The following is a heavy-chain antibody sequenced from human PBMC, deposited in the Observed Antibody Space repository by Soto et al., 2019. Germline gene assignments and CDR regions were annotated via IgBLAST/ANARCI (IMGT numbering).Heavy chain of an antibody. J-gene: IGHJ4*02. V-gene: IGHV3-33*01. CDR1: GFTFSTYG. D-gene: IGHD5-18*01. CDR3: ARSPAGYSYGYGADY. CDR2: IWYDGSNK. Sequence: PVGSLRLSCAASGFTFSTYGMHWVRQAPGKGLEWVAVIWYDGSNKYYADSVKGRFTISRDNSKNTLFLQMNSLRAEDTAVYYCARSPAGYSYGYGADYWGQGTLVTVSS.